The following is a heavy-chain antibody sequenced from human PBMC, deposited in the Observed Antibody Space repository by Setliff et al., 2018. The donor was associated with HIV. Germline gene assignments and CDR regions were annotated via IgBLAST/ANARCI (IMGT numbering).Heavy chain of an antibody. V-gene: IGHV4-34*01. D-gene: IGHD7-27*01. CDR1: GVSFRNSS. CDR3: ARDRRLPGVQPPYWYFDL. J-gene: IGHJ2*01. Sequence: PSETLSLTCAVFGVSFRNSSYNWIPQPPGKGLEWLGEIDYSGRTTYNSSLRSRVTFSVDASKNQVSLRLTSMTSAATGVYYCARDRRLPGVQPPYWYFDLWGRGTMVTVSS. CDR2: IDYSGRT.